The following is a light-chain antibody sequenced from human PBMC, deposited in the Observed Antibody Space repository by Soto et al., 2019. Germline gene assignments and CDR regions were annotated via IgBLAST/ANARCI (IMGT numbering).Light chain of an antibody. Sequence: EIVLTQSPGTLSLSPGERATLSCRASQSVSSSYLAWYQQKPGQAPRLLIYGASSRATGIPDRFSGSGSGTYFTLTISRLAPEDFAVYYCQQYGSSLITFGQGTRVESK. V-gene: IGKV3-20*01. CDR2: GAS. J-gene: IGKJ5*01. CDR1: QSVSSSY. CDR3: QQYGSSLIT.